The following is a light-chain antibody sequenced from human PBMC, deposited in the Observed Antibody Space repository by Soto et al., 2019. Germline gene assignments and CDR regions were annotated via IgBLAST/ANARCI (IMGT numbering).Light chain of an antibody. CDR1: QNISNY. CDR3: QQSFNIPLT. CDR2: AAS. J-gene: IGKJ4*01. V-gene: IGKV1-39*01. Sequence: DIQMTQSPSSLSASVRDRVTITCRASQNISNYLNWYQQKPETAPKLLIYAASSLQSGVPSRFSGSGSGTDFTLTISSLQPEDFATYHCQQSFNIPLTFGGGTKVEIK.